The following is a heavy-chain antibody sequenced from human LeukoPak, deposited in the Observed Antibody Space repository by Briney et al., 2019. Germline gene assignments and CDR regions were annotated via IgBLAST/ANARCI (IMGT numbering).Heavy chain of an antibody. Sequence: PSETLSLTCTVSGGSISSYYWSWIRQPPGKGLEWIGYIYYSGSTNYNPSLKSRVTISVDTSKNQFSLKLSSVTAADTAVYYCARDLGESSSFGYWGQGTLVTVSS. D-gene: IGHD1-26*01. V-gene: IGHV4-59*01. CDR3: ARDLGESSSFGY. J-gene: IGHJ4*02. CDR1: GGSISSYY. CDR2: IYYSGST.